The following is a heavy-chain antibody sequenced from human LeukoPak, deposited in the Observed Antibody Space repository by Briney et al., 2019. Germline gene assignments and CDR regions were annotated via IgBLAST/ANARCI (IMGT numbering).Heavy chain of an antibody. CDR1: GYTSTSYG. CDR3: ARCAAARTYNWFDP. CDR2: ISAYNGNT. V-gene: IGHV1-18*01. Sequence: ASVKVSCKASGYTSTSYGISWVRQAPGQGLEWMGWISAYNGNTNYAQKLQGRVTMTTDTSTSTAYMELRSLRSDDTAVYYCARCAAARTYNWFDPWGQGTLVTVSS. D-gene: IGHD6-13*01. J-gene: IGHJ5*02.